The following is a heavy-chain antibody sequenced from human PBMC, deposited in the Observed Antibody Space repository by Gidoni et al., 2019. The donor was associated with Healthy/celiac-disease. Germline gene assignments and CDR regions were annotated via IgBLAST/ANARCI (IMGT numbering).Heavy chain of an antibody. CDR1: GYSISSGYY. V-gene: IGHV4-38-2*01. CDR2: IYHSGIT. CDR3: ASVDGDY. J-gene: IGHJ4*02. D-gene: IGHD5-12*01. Sequence: QVQLQESGPGLVKPSETLSLTCDVSGYSISSGYYWGWIRQPPGKGLEWIGSIYHSGITYYNPSLKSRVTISVDTSKNQFSLKLSSVTAADTAVYYCASVDGDYWGQGTLVTVSS.